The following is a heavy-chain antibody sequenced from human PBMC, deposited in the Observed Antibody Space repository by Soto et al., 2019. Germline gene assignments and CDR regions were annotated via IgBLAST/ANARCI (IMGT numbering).Heavy chain of an antibody. J-gene: IGHJ6*02. CDR1: GGSISSSSYY. V-gene: IGHV4-39*01. Sequence: QLQLQESGPGLVKPSETLSLTCTVSGGSISSSSYYWGWIRQPPGKGLEWIGSIYYSGSTYYNPSLKSRVTISVDTSKNQFSLKLRSVTAADTAVYYCARPVRNYDFWSGGIGMDVWGQGTTVTVSS. CDR3: ARPVRNYDFWSGGIGMDV. D-gene: IGHD3-3*01. CDR2: IYYSGST.